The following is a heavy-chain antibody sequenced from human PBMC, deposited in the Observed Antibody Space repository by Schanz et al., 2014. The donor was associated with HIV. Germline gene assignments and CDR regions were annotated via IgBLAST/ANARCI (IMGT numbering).Heavy chain of an antibody. CDR1: GFTFNNYA. D-gene: IGHD3-22*01. CDR2: VRHDGGAT. J-gene: IGHJ4*02. V-gene: IGHV3-23*04. Sequence: VQLVESGGGLVQPGGSLRLSCAASGFTFNNYAVSWVRRAPGKGLEWISAVRHDGGATYYADSVKGRFTISRDNSRNTLYLQMTALRTDDTAVYYCAKPEYDSSGNSQSHFDYWGPGTLVTVSS. CDR3: AKPEYDSSGNSQSHFDY.